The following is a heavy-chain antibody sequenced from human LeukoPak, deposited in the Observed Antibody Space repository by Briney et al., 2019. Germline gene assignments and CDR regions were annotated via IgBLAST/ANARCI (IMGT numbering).Heavy chain of an antibody. CDR2: ISSSGSTI. CDR1: GFTFSSYE. V-gene: IGHV3-48*03. D-gene: IGHD3-9*01. Sequence: GGSLRLSCAASGFTFSSYEMNWVRQAPGKGLEWLSYISSSGSTIYYADSVKGRFTISRDNAKNSLYLQMSSLRAEDTAIYYCARLYDILTGAFDYWGQGTLVTVSS. J-gene: IGHJ4*02. CDR3: ARLYDILTGAFDY.